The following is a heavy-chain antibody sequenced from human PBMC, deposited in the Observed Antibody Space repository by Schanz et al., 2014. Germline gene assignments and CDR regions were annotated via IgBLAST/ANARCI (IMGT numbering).Heavy chain of an antibody. Sequence: VQLLESGGGLVQPGGSLRLSCAASGFTFSSYAMSWIRQAPGKGLEWVSDISSGSSYANYADSVKGRFTISRDNAKNSRDLEMNSLRAEDAAVYYCARDFEDRRGYGSGYCLGDCMDVWGRGTTVTVSS. CDR2: ISSGSSYA. J-gene: IGHJ6*02. CDR1: GFTFSSYA. CDR3: ARDFEDRRGYGSGYCLGDCMDV. D-gene: IGHD3-10*01. V-gene: IGHV3-11*05.